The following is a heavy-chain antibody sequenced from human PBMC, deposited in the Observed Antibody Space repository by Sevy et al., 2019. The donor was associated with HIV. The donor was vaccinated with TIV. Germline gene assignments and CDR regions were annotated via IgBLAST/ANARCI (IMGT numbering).Heavy chain of an antibody. J-gene: IGHJ6*02. CDR1: GGFVTSTSYY. CDR2: IYNSGST. CDR3: ARRYCSSTSCYVPGYYGMYV. Sequence: SETLSLTCTVSGGFVTSTSYYWAWIRQSPGKGLEWIGSIYNSGSTYYNPSLKSRVTISVHTSKNQFSLKLSSVTAADTTVYYCARRYCSSTSCYVPGYYGMYVWGQGTTVTVSS. D-gene: IGHD2-2*01. V-gene: IGHV4-39*01.